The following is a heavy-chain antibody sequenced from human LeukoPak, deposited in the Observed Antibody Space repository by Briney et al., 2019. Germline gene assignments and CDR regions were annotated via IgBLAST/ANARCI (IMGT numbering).Heavy chain of an antibody. D-gene: IGHD3-9*01. Sequence: SQTLSLTCTVSGGSISSGGYYWSWIRQHPGKGLEWIGYIYYSGSTYYNPSLKSRVTISVDTSRNQFSLKLSSVTAADTAVYYCARDTGVDILTGDDYYYYGMDVWGQGTTVTVSS. CDR2: IYYSGST. CDR1: GGSISSGGYY. CDR3: ARDTGVDILTGDDYYYYGMDV. J-gene: IGHJ6*02. V-gene: IGHV4-31*03.